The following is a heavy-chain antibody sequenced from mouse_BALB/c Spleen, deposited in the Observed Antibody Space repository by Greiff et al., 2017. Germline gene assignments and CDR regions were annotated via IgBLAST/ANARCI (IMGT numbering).Heavy chain of an antibody. CDR2: SRNKANDYTT. Sequence: EVNVVESGGGLVQPGGSLRLSCATSGFTFSDFYMEWVRQPPGKRLEWIAASRNKANDYTTEYSASVKGRFIVSRDTSQSILYLQMNALRAEDTAIYYCARNYGSSFDYWGQGTTLTVSS. J-gene: IGHJ2*01. CDR3: ARNYGSSFDY. D-gene: IGHD1-1*01. CDR1: GFTFSDFY. V-gene: IGHV7-1*02.